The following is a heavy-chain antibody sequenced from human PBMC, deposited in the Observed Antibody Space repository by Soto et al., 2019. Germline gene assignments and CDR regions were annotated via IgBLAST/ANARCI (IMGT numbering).Heavy chain of an antibody. CDR2: INHSGST. Sequence: PSETLSLTCAVYGGSFSGYYWSWIRQPPGKGLEWIGEINHSGSTNYNPSLKSRVTISVDTSKNQFSLKLSSVTAADTAVYYCARKAGHYDIGLSAKYYYLDVWGKGTTVTVSS. J-gene: IGHJ6*03. V-gene: IGHV4-34*01. CDR3: ARKAGHYDIGLSAKYYYLDV. CDR1: GGSFSGYY. D-gene: IGHD3-9*01.